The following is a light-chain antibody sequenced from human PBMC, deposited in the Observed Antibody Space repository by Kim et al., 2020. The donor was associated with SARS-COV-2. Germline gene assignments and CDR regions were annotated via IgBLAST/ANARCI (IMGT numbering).Light chain of an antibody. V-gene: IGKV1-27*01. CDR3: QKYNSAPPEWT. J-gene: IGKJ1*01. Sequence: DIQMTQSPSSLSASVGDRATITCRASQGISNFLVWDQQKPGKVPNLLIYAASTLQSGVPPRFSGSGSGTDITLTISRLQPEDVATYYCQKYNSAPPEWTFGQGTKVDIK. CDR2: AAS. CDR1: QGISNF.